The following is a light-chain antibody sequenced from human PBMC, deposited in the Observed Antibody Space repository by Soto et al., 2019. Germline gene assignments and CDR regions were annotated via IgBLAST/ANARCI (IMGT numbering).Light chain of an antibody. CDR2: EVT. CDR1: STDVGANNY. CDR3: SSYAASNNFYFV. J-gene: IGLJ3*02. V-gene: IGLV2-8*01. Sequence: QSALTQPASVSGSPGQSITISCTGTSTDVGANNYVSWYQQHPGRAPKVMIYEVTKRPSGVPDRFSGSKSGNTASLTVSGLQAEDEADYYCSSYAASNNFYFVFGGGTKLTVL.